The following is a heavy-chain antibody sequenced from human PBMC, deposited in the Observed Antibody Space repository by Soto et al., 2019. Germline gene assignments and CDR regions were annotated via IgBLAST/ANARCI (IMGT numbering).Heavy chain of an antibody. CDR1: GGSISSSSYY. Sequence: PSETLSLTCTFSGGSISSSSYYLGWIRQPPGKGLEWIGSIYYSGSTYYNPSLKSRVTISVDTSKNQFSLKLSSVTAADTAVYYCARYSSGWYDYGMDVWGQGTTVTVSS. J-gene: IGHJ6*02. D-gene: IGHD6-19*01. CDR2: IYYSGST. V-gene: IGHV4-39*01. CDR3: ARYSSGWYDYGMDV.